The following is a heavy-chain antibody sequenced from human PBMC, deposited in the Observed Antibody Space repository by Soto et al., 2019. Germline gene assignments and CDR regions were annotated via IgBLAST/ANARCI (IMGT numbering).Heavy chain of an antibody. J-gene: IGHJ5*01. CDR3: TWSGTNWFAS. D-gene: IGHD3-3*01. CDR1: VFIFSDAW. Sequence: EVQLVESGGGLVKPGGSLRLSCTASVFIFSDAWMAWVRQAPGKGLEWVGRIKSGGPTDYAAPVKGRFTISREDSKNTVYLQMNSLKTEDTALYYCTWSGTNWFASWGQGALVTVSS. V-gene: IGHV3-15*01. CDR2: IKSGGPT.